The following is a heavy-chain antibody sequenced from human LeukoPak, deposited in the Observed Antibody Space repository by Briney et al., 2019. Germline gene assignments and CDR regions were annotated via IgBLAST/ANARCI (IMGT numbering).Heavy chain of an antibody. V-gene: IGHV3-72*01. Sequence: GGSLSLSCAVSGFTFSDHFLDWVRQAPGKGLEWVGRSRNKAKSYTTEYAESVKGRFTISRDNAKKSVYLQMNSLRTEDTAVYFCVRSPDESGYVPSWGQGTLVTVSS. CDR2: SRNKAKSYTT. J-gene: IGHJ5*02. D-gene: IGHD5-12*01. CDR3: VRSPDESGYVPS. CDR1: GFTFSDHF.